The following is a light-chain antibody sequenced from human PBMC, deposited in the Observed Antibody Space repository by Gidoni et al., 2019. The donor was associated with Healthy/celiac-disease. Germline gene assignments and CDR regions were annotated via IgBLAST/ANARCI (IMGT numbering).Light chain of an antibody. CDR2: DAS. V-gene: IGKV1-33*01. CDR3: QHFDNPGGT. Sequence: DIQMTQSPSSLSASGGDRVTITCQASQDISNYLNWYQQKPGKAPKLLIYDASNLETGVPSRFSGSGSGTDFTFTINSLQPEDVATYYCQHFDNPGGTFGPGTKVDIK. CDR1: QDISNY. J-gene: IGKJ3*01.